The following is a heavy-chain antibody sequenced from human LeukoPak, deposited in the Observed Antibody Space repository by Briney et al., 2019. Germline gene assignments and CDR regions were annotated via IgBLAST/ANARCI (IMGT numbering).Heavy chain of an antibody. V-gene: IGHV3-64D*06. Sequence: GGSLRLSCSASGFTFRNYAMHWVRQAPGRGLEFVSSIGSNGISTYYADSVKGRFTISRDNSKNTLYLQMSSLSPEDTAMYYCVKISYSGGYYFDFWGQGTLVTVSS. D-gene: IGHD1-26*01. CDR3: VKISYSGGYYFDF. CDR2: IGSNGIST. J-gene: IGHJ4*02. CDR1: GFTFRNYA.